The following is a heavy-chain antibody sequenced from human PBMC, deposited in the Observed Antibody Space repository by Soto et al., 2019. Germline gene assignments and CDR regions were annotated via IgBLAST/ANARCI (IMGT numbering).Heavy chain of an antibody. J-gene: IGHJ4*02. CDR1: GGSISGSY. CDR2: VYYTGST. D-gene: IGHD6-19*01. CDR3: ARSVAVPGAHIDY. Sequence: LEILSLTCSVSGGSISGSYWSWIRQSPGKGLEWLGYVYYTGSTNYSPSLRSRVSISVDTSKNEFSLRLSSVTAADTAVYFCARSVAVPGAHIDYWGQGTQVTVSS. V-gene: IGHV4-59*01.